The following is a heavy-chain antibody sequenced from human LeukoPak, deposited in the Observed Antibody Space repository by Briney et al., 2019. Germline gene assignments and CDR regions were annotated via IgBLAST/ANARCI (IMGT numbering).Heavy chain of an antibody. Sequence: GGSLRLSYAASGFTFSSYGMLWARQAPGKGLEWVAFIRYDGSNKYYADSVKGRFTISRDNSKNTLYLQMNSLRAEDTAVYYCAKDAPTMIVGHWFDPWGQGTLVTVSS. CDR1: GFTFSSYG. D-gene: IGHD3-22*01. CDR2: IRYDGSNK. V-gene: IGHV3-30*02. CDR3: AKDAPTMIVGHWFDP. J-gene: IGHJ5*02.